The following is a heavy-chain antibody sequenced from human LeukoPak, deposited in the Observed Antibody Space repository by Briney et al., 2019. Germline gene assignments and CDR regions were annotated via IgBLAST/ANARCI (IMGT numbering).Heavy chain of an antibody. Sequence: PGGSLRLSCVASGFTFSRYAMIWVRQAPGKGLEWVSSISSSSSYIYYADSVKGRFTISRDNAKNSLYLQMNSLRAEDTAVYYCVSGRLWTGGLDYWGQGTLVTVSS. CDR3: VSGRLWTGGLDY. CDR2: ISSSSSYI. D-gene: IGHD3/OR15-3a*01. V-gene: IGHV3-21*01. J-gene: IGHJ4*02. CDR1: GFTFSRYA.